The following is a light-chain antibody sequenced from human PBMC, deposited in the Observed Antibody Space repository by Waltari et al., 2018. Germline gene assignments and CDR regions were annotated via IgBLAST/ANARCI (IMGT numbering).Light chain of an antibody. CDR1: SSDVATYKY. V-gene: IGLV2-14*03. J-gene: IGLJ2*01. Sequence: QSALTQPASVSGSPGQSITISFTRTSSDVATYKYVSSYQHRPGTAPKVIIYDVNKRPSGVSNRFSGSKSGNTASLTISGLQAEDEANYSCASYSSISSYVVFGGGTKLTVL. CDR3: ASYSSISSYVV. CDR2: DVN.